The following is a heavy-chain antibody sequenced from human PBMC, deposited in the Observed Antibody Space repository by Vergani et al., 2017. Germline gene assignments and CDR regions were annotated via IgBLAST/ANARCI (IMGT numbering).Heavy chain of an antibody. Sequence: QVQLVQSGAEVKKPGASVKVSCKASGYTFTGYYMHWVRQAPGQGLEWMGWINPNSGGTNYAQKFQGRVTMTRDTSISPAYMELSMLRSDDTAVYYCARDFGVVYNNWFDPWGQGTLVTVSS. CDR1: GYTFTGYY. CDR3: ARDFGVVYNNWFDP. CDR2: INPNSGGT. V-gene: IGHV1-2*02. D-gene: IGHD3-3*01. J-gene: IGHJ5*02.